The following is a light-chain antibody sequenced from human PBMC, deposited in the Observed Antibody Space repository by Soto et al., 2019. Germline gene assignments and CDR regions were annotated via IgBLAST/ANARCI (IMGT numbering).Light chain of an antibody. Sequence: IVLMQSPDPLSLSPGERATLSCKASQSVSSGYLAWYQQKPGQAPRLLIYGASTRATGIPDRFSGSGSGTDFTLTISRLEPEDFAVYYCQQYSSSPSITFGQGTRLEIK. CDR3: QQYSSSPSIT. J-gene: IGKJ5*01. CDR1: QSVSSGY. CDR2: GAS. V-gene: IGKV3-20*01.